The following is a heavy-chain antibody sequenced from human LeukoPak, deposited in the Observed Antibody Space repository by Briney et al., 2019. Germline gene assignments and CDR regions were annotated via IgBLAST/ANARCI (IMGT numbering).Heavy chain of an antibody. J-gene: IGHJ5*02. Sequence: KPSETLSLTCTVSGGSISSSSYYWGWIRQPPGKGLEWIGSIYYSGSTYYNPSLKSRVTISVDTSKNQFSLKLSSVTAADTAVYYCAREPYYDILTGRGFDPWGQGTLVTVSS. D-gene: IGHD3-9*01. V-gene: IGHV4-39*02. CDR2: IYYSGST. CDR3: AREPYYDILTGRGFDP. CDR1: GGSISSSSYY.